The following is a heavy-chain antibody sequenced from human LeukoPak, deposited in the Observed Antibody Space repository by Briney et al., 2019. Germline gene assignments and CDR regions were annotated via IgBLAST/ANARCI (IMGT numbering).Heavy chain of an antibody. CDR3: AKGRHCSSGSCDVFDP. Sequence: KASETLSLTCTVSGDSIPSGYYWAWIRQPPGRGLEWIGSIYHSGNTQYNPSLERRVTISVDKSNSQFSVRLNSVTAADTAVYFCAKGRHCSSGSCDVFDPWGQGTLVAVSS. D-gene: IGHD2-2*01. J-gene: IGHJ5*02. CDR1: GDSIPSGYY. V-gene: IGHV4-38-2*02. CDR2: IYHSGNT.